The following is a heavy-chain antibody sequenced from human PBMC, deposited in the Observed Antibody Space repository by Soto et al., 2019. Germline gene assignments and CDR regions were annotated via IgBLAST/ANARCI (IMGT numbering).Heavy chain of an antibody. Sequence: SETLSLTCTVSGGSISSGGYYWSWIRQHPGKGLEWIGYIYYSGSTYYNPSLKSRVTISVDTSKNQFSLKLSSVTAADTAVYYCARGWSSTDFDYWGQGTLVTVSS. J-gene: IGHJ4*02. V-gene: IGHV4-31*03. CDR3: ARGWSSTDFDY. CDR1: GGSISSGGYY. D-gene: IGHD6-13*01. CDR2: IYYSGST.